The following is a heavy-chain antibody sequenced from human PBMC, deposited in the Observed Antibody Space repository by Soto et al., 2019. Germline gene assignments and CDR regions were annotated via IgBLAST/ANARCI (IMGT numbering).Heavy chain of an antibody. J-gene: IGHJ4*02. Sequence: QVQLQESGPGLVKPSETLSLTCTVSGGSISSYYWSWIRQPPGKGLEWIGYIYYSGSTNYNPPLKSRVTISVDTSKNQFSLKLSSVTAADTAVYYCARETSRGFWSGSHFDYWGQGTLVTVSS. D-gene: IGHD3-3*01. V-gene: IGHV4-59*01. CDR1: GGSISSYY. CDR2: IYYSGST. CDR3: ARETSRGFWSGSHFDY.